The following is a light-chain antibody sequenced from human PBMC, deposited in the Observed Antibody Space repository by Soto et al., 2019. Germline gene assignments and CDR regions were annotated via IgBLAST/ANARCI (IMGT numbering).Light chain of an antibody. CDR2: DAS. Sequence: DIQMTQSPFIVSASVGDRVTITCRASQIINNWLVWYQQKPGRAPKLLIYDASRLESGVPARFSGGGSGTEFTLTINSLQPDDSATYFCQQYHTYAGAFGQGTKVEI. CDR1: QIINNW. V-gene: IGKV1-5*01. CDR3: QQYHTYAGA. J-gene: IGKJ1*01.